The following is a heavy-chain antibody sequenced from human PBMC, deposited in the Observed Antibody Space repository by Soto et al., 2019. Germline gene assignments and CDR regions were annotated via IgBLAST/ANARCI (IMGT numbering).Heavy chain of an antibody. CDR3: VRENEMAGATSAFEY. J-gene: IGHJ4*02. D-gene: IGHD1-26*01. CDR2: IDARSNYI. V-gene: IGHV3-21*06. Sequence: GGSLRFSCEASGFRFNSYSMNWVRQAPQKGLEWVSLIDARSNYIYYADSVKGRFTISRDNARNSLYLQMDSLRVEDTAVYYCVRENEMAGATSAFEYWGQGTPVTVSS. CDR1: GFRFNSYS.